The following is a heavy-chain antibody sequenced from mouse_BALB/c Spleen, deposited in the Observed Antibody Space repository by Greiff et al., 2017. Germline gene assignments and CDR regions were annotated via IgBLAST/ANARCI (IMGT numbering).Heavy chain of an antibody. J-gene: IGHJ4*01. CDR1: GYSITSGYS. Sequence: DVKLQESGPDLVKPSQSLSLTCTVTGYSITSGYSWHWIRQFPGNKLEWMGYIHYSGSTNYNPSLKSRISITRDTSKNQFFLQLNSVTTEDTATYYCARRREFIATDYAMDYWGQGTSVTVSS. D-gene: IGHD1-1*01. V-gene: IGHV3-1*02. CDR3: ARRREFIATDYAMDY. CDR2: IHYSGST.